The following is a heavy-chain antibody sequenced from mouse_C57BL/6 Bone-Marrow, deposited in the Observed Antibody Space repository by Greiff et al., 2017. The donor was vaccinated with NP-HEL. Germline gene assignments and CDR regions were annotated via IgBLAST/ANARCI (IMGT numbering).Heavy chain of an antibody. J-gene: IGHJ1*03. CDR2: IYPGDGDT. D-gene: IGHD1-1*01. CDR3: ARGDYYGSSYYWYFDV. CDR1: GYAFSSSW. Sequence: QVHVKQSGPELVKPGASVKISCKASGYAFSSSWMNWVKQRPGKGLEWIGRIYPGDGDTNYNGKFKGKATLTADKSSSTAYMQLRSLTSEDSAVYFCARGDYYGSSYYWYFDVWGTGTTVTVSS. V-gene: IGHV1-82*01.